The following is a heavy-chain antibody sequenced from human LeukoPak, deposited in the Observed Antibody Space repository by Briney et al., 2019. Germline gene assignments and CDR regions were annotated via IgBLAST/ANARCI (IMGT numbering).Heavy chain of an antibody. CDR2: IHYSGST. V-gene: IGHV4-59*01. Sequence: SETLSLTCTVSGGSISSYYWSWIRQTPGKGPEWIAYIHYSGSTNYNPSLKSRVTISIDTSKNQFSLKLSSVTAADTAVYYCARDQTSKGDAFDIWGQGTMVTVSS. CDR1: GGSISSYY. CDR3: ARDQTSKGDAFDI. J-gene: IGHJ3*02.